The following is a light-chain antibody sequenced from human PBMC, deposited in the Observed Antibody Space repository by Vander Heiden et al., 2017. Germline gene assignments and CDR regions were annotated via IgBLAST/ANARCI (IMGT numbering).Light chain of an antibody. Sequence: QSVLTHPPPSSGTPGQRVTISCSGSSPNIGSNTVNWYQQLPGTAPKLLIYSNNQRPSGVPDRFSGSKSGTSASLAISGLQSEDEADYYCAAWDDSLNGWVFGGGTKLTVL. V-gene: IGLV1-44*01. CDR1: SPNIGSNT. CDR3: AAWDDSLNGWV. CDR2: SNN. J-gene: IGLJ3*02.